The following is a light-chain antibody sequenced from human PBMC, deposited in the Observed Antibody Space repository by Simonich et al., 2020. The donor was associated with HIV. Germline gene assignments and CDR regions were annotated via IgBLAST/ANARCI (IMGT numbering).Light chain of an antibody. V-gene: IGKV1-8*01. CDR3: QQYYSYPWT. CDR2: AAS. J-gene: IGKJ1*01. Sequence: AIRMTQSPSSLSASTGDRVTITCRASQGISSYLAWSNQKPGKAPKLLIYAASTLQSGVPSRFSGSGSGTDFTLTISCLPSEDFATYYCQQYYSYPWTFGQGTKVEIK. CDR1: QGISSY.